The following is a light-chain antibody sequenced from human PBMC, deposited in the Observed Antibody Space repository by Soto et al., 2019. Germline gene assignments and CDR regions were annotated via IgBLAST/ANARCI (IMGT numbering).Light chain of an antibody. CDR3: QQYDSLSRT. V-gene: IGKV1-33*01. Sequence: IHLPRSPSSLASSLGDRVTFPXQASQEISTYFNWYQQEPGXAPKXXXADXSNLETGSPSRFSGSGSGTDFTFPISSLHPEDIATYYCQQYDSLSRTFGQGTKVDIK. CDR2: DXS. J-gene: IGKJ1*01. CDR1: QEISTY.